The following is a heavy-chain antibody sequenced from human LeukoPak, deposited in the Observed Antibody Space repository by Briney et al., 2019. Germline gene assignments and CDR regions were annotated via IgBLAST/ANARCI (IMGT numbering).Heavy chain of an antibody. Sequence: GASVKVSCKASGYTFTGYYMHWVRQAPGQGLEWMGRINPNSGGTNYAQKFQGRVTMTRDTSISTAYMELSRLRSDDTALYYCAKAPDDFWSGYYAHWGQGTLVTVSS. CDR2: INPNSGGT. CDR3: AKAPDDFWSGYYAH. CDR1: GYTFTGYY. D-gene: IGHD3-3*01. V-gene: IGHV1-2*06. J-gene: IGHJ4*02.